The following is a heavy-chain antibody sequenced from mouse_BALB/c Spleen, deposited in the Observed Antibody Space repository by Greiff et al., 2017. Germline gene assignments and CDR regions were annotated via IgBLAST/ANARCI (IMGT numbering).Heavy chain of an antibody. Sequence: QVHVKQSGAELVRPGASVTLSCKASGYTFTDYEMHWVKQTPVHGLEWIGAIDPETGGTAYNQKFKGKATLTADKSSSTAYMELRSLTSEDSAVYYCTRYPYGFYFDYWGQGTTLTVSS. J-gene: IGHJ2*01. CDR2: IDPETGGT. CDR1: GYTFTDYE. V-gene: IGHV1-15*01. CDR3: TRYPYGFYFDY. D-gene: IGHD1-2*01.